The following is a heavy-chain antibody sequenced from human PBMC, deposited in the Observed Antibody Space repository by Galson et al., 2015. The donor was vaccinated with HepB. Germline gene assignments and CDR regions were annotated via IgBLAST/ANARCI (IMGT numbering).Heavy chain of an antibody. Sequence: SVKVSCKASGYTFTSYGISWVRQAPGQGLEWMGWISAYNGNTNYAQKLQGRVTMTTDTSTSTAYMELRSLRSDDTAVYYCARVREVLWFGEPGGDYFDYWGQGTLVTVSS. CDR3: ARVREVLWFGEPGGDYFDY. J-gene: IGHJ4*02. CDR2: ISAYNGNT. CDR1: GYTFTSYG. V-gene: IGHV1-18*01. D-gene: IGHD3-10*01.